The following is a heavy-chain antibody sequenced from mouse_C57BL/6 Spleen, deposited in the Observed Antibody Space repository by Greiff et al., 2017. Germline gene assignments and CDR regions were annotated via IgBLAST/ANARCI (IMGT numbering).Heavy chain of an antibody. Sequence: VQLQQPGAELVKPGASVKLSCKASGYTFTSYWMQWVKQRPGQGLEWIGEIDPSDSYTNYNQKFKGKATLTVDTSSSTAYMQLSSLTSEDSAVYYCARTNYGSSHYFDYWGQGTTLTVSS. D-gene: IGHD1-1*01. CDR1: GYTFTSYW. CDR3: ARTNYGSSHYFDY. J-gene: IGHJ2*01. V-gene: IGHV1-50*01. CDR2: IDPSDSYT.